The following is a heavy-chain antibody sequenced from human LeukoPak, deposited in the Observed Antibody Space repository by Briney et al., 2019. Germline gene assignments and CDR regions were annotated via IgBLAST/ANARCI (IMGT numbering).Heavy chain of an antibody. D-gene: IGHD3-22*01. CDR3: ARFSYYYDSSGYYPDY. CDR2: MNPNSGNT. Sequence: ASVKVSCKASGYTFTSYDINWVQQATGQGLEWMGWMNPNSGNTGFAQTVQGRVTMTRNTSISTAYMELSSLRSEDTAVYYCARFSYYYDSSGYYPDYWGQGTLVTVSS. V-gene: IGHV1-8*01. CDR1: GYTFTSYD. J-gene: IGHJ4*02.